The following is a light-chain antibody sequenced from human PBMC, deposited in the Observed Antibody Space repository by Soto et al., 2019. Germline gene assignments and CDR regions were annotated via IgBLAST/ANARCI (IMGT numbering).Light chain of an antibody. J-gene: IGKJ4*01. V-gene: IGKV1-5*03. CDR1: QSIESS. Sequence: DIQMTQSPSTLSASVGDRVTITCRASQSIESSLAWYQQKPGKAPKLLLHKASSLQSGVPSRFTGSASGTEFTLTISSLQPDDFATYYCQQYNAWPLTFGGGTKVEIK. CDR2: KAS. CDR3: QQYNAWPLT.